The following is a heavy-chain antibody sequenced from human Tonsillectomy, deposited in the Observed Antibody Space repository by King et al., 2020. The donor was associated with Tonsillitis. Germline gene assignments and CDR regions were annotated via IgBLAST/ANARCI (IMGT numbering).Heavy chain of an antibody. J-gene: IGHJ4*02. Sequence: QLVQSGGGVVQPGRSLRLSCAASGFTFSSYAFYWVRQAPGKGLEWLAVFSYDGSHKYHADPVMGRFSISRDNSKNTLYLQMHSLRPEDTAVYYCARAKGGYCTGAGCYPGDYWGQGALVTVSS. CDR1: GFTFSSYA. CDR3: ARAKGGYCTGAGCYPGDY. V-gene: IGHV3-30-3*01. D-gene: IGHD2-15*01. CDR2: FSYDGSHK.